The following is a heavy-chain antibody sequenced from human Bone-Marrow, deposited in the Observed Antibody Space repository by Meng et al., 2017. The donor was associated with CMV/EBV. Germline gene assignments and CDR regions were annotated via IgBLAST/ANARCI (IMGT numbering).Heavy chain of an antibody. Sequence: ASVKVSCKASGYTFTAHYFHWVRQAPGQGLEWMGWIHPHRGDTNYAQQFQGRVTLTRDTSINTGYMELTRLTSDDTAVYYCARDHRTYSSSWYVYYYYGMDVWGQGTTVTVSS. CDR2: IHPHRGDT. V-gene: IGHV1-2*02. J-gene: IGHJ6*02. CDR1: GYTFTAHY. CDR3: ARDHRTYSSSWYVYYYYGMDV. D-gene: IGHD6-13*01.